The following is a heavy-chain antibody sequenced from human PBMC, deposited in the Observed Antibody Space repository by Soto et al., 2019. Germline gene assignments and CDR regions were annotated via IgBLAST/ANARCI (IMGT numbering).Heavy chain of an antibody. V-gene: IGHV3-48*02. CDR1: GFTFSSYS. J-gene: IGHJ3*02. Sequence: GESLKISCAASGFTFSSYSMNWVRQAPGKGLEWVSYISSSSSTIYYADSVKGRFTISRDNAKNSLYLQMNSLRDEDTAVYYCARERRASIAARPDAFDIWGQGTMVTVSS. CDR3: ARERRASIAARPDAFDI. D-gene: IGHD6-6*01. CDR2: ISSSSSTI.